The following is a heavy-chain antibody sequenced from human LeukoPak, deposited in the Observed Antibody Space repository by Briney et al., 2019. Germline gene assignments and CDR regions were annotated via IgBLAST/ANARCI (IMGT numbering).Heavy chain of an antibody. J-gene: IGHJ1*01. CDR2: IYHSGST. Sequence: SETLSLTCAVSGYSISSGYYWGWIRQPPGKGLEWIGSIYHSGSTYYNPSLKSRVTISVDTSKNQFSLKLSSVTAADTAVYYCARVGWFGELLPFQHWGQGTLVTVSS. V-gene: IGHV4-38-2*01. D-gene: IGHD3-10*01. CDR3: ARVGWFGELLPFQH. CDR1: GYSISSGYY.